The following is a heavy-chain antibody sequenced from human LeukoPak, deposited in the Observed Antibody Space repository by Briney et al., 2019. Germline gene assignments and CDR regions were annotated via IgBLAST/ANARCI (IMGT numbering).Heavy chain of an antibody. D-gene: IGHD6-13*01. Sequence: ASVKVSCKASGYSFTNYDINWVRQAPGQGLEWMGWINDNSGGTKYAQKFQDRVTLTRDTSISTAYLELSRLTSDDTAVYYCVRDKAAATGLSLDYWGQGTLVTVSS. J-gene: IGHJ4*02. CDR1: GYSFTNYD. CDR3: VRDKAAATGLSLDY. V-gene: IGHV1-2*02. CDR2: INDNSGGT.